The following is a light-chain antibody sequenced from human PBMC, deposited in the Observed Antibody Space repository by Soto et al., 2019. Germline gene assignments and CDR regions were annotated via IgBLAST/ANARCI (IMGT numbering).Light chain of an antibody. CDR3: QHYNSYSEA. Sequence: DIHMTQSLSSLSASVGYRVTITCRASQTISSWLAWYQQKPGKAPKLLIYKASTLKSGVPSRFSGSGSGTEFTLTISSLQPDDFATYYCQHYNSYSEAFGQGTKVDI. CDR1: QTISSW. J-gene: IGKJ1*01. V-gene: IGKV1-5*03. CDR2: KAS.